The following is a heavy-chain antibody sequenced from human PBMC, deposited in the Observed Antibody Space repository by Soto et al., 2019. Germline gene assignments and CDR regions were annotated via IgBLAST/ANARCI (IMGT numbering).Heavy chain of an antibody. V-gene: IGHV5-10-1*01. J-gene: IGHJ4*02. CDR1: EYSFRIYW. CDR3: ARHQSGSGNSNFDF. CDR2: VDPNDSFA. Sequence: PGESLNISCQAFEYSFRIYWISWVRQKPGGGLEWMGRVDPNDSFATYSPSFEGHVSISVDKSTNIVYLQWRSLRASDTATYYCARHQSGSGNSNFDFWGQGTPVTVSS. D-gene: IGHD3-10*01.